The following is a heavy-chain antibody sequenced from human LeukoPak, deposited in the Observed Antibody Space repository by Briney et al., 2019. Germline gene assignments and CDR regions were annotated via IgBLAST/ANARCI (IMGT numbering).Heavy chain of an antibody. CDR1: SGSIGSSSNY. CDR3: ARDLLADDMDV. CDR2: IYYSGST. J-gene: IGHJ6*03. Sequence: SETLSLTCTVSSGSIGSSSNYWSWIRQPPGKGLEWIGYIYYSGSTYYNPSLKSRVTISVDTSKNQFSLKLSSVTAADTAVYYCARDLLADDMDVWGKGTTVTVSS. V-gene: IGHV4-30-4*08.